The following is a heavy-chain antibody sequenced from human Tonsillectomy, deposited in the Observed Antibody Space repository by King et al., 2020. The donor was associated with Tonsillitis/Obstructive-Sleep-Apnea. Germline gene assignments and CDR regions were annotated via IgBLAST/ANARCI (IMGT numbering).Heavy chain of an antibody. CDR2: ISWNSGSI. CDR1: GFTFDDYA. Sequence: VQLVESGGGLVQPGRSLRLSCAASGFTFDDYAMHWVRQAPGKGLEWVSGISWNSGSIGYADSVKGRFTISRDNAKNSLYLQMNSLRAEDTALYYCAKEPYDLWSGYYDYWGQGTLVTVSS. CDR3: AKEPYDLWSGYYDY. D-gene: IGHD3-3*01. V-gene: IGHV3-9*01. J-gene: IGHJ4*02.